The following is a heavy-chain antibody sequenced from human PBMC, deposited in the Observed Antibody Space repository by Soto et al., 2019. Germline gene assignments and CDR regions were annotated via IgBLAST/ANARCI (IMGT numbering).Heavy chain of an antibody. CDR2: IIPIFGTA. V-gene: IGHV1-69*06. D-gene: IGHD6-13*01. CDR1: GGTFSSYA. CDR3: ARGHIAAAGTKSAFDI. Sequence: AVKVSCKASGGTFSSYAISWVRQAPGQGLEWMGGIIPIFGTANYAQKFQGRVTITADKSTSTAYMELSSLRPEDTAVYYCARGHIAAAGTKSAFDIWGQGTMVTVSS. J-gene: IGHJ3*02.